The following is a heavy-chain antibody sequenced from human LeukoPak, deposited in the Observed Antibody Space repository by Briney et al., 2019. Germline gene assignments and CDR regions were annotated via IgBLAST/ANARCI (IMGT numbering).Heavy chain of an antibody. Sequence: SVKVSCKASGGTFSSYAISWVRQAPGQWLEWMGRIIPILGIANYAQKFQGRVTITADKSTSTAYMELSSLRSEDTAVYYCARVGGYCSSTSCYDYGYWGQGTLVTVSS. CDR1: GGTFSSYA. CDR3: ARVGGYCSSTSCYDYGY. J-gene: IGHJ4*02. V-gene: IGHV1-69*04. D-gene: IGHD2-2*01. CDR2: IIPILGIA.